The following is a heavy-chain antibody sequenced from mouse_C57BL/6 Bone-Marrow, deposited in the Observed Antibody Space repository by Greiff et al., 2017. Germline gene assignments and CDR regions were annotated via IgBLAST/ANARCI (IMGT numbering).Heavy chain of an antibody. J-gene: IGHJ1*03. CDR1: GYTFTSYW. CDR2: IHPNSGST. CDR3: AREEIYYYGSSYDWYFDV. V-gene: IGHV1-64*01. D-gene: IGHD1-1*01. Sequence: QVQLQQPGAELVKPGASVKLSCKASGYTFTSYWMHWVKQRPGQGLEWIGMIHPNSGSTNYNEKFKSKATLTVDKSSSPAYMQLSSLTSEDSAVHYCAREEIYYYGSSYDWYFDVWGTGTTVTVSS.